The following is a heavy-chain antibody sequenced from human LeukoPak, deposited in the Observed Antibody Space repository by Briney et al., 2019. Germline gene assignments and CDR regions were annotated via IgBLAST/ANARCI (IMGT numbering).Heavy chain of an antibody. CDR3: ARTGYCSGGSCRSVFFDYYYGMDV. Sequence: SETLSLTCTVSGGSISSSSYYWGWIRQPPGKGLEWIGSIYYSGSTYYNPSLKSRVTISVDTSKNQFSLKLSSVTAADTAVYYCARTGYCSGGSCRSVFFDYYYGMDVWGQGTTVTVSS. J-gene: IGHJ6*02. D-gene: IGHD2-15*01. CDR2: IYYSGST. V-gene: IGHV4-39*01. CDR1: GGSISSSSYY.